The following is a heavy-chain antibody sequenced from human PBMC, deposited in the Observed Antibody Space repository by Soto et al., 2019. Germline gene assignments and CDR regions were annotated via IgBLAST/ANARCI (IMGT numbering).Heavy chain of an antibody. Sequence: SETLSLTCAVYGGSFSGYYWSWIRQPPGKGLEWIGEINHSGSTNYNPSLKSRVTISVDTSKNQFPLKLSSVTAADTAVYYCARMGVYSYGIFDYWGQGTLVTVSS. D-gene: IGHD5-18*01. CDR2: INHSGST. CDR3: ARMGVYSYGIFDY. V-gene: IGHV4-34*01. CDR1: GGSFSGYY. J-gene: IGHJ4*02.